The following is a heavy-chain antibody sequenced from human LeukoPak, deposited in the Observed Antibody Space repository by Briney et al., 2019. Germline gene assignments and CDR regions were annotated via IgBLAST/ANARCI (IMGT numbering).Heavy chain of an antibody. CDR1: GGTFSSYA. D-gene: IGHD6-13*01. V-gene: IGHV1-69*13. CDR2: IIPIFGTA. CDR3: ARDRDSSSWYSFGAFDI. Sequence: GASVKVSCKASGGTFSSYAISWVRQAPGQGLEWMGGIIPIFGTANYAQKFQGRVTITADESTSTAYMELSSLRSEDTAVYYCARDRDSSSWYSFGAFDIWGQGTMVTVSS. J-gene: IGHJ3*02.